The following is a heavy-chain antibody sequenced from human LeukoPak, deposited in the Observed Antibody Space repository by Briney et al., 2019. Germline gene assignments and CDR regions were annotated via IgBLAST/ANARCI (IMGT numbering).Heavy chain of an antibody. CDR3: ATGQGFGRGGGDY. CDR2: ISSSSTAI. J-gene: IGHJ4*02. D-gene: IGHD3-10*01. Sequence: GGSLRLSCAASGFTLSSYSMNWVRQAPGEGLEWVSYISSSSTAIFYADSVKGRFTISRDNAKNSLYLQMNSLRDEDTAVYYCATGQGFGRGGGDYWGQGTLVTVSS. V-gene: IGHV3-48*02. CDR1: GFTLSSYS.